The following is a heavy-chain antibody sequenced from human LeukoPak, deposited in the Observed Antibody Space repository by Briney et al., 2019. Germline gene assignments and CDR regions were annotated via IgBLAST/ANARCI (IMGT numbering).Heavy chain of an antibody. Sequence: GVSVRLSCAASGFTFNTYSMNWVRQAPGKGLKWASSITSDTSYIYHADSVKGRFTISRDNAKNSLYLQMNSLGVEDTAVYYCARDLGDYGWSLDSWGQGTLVPV. V-gene: IGHV3-21*01. J-gene: IGHJ4*02. CDR2: ITSDTSYI. CDR1: GFTFNTYS. D-gene: IGHD4/OR15-4a*01. CDR3: ARDLGDYGWSLDS.